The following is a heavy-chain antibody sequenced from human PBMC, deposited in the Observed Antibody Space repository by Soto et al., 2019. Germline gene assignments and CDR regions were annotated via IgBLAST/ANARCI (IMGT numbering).Heavy chain of an antibody. D-gene: IGHD2-15*01. CDR2: VYHCGST. J-gene: IGHJ4*02. CDR3: AMEYCSGGSCRSHFDY. Sequence: QVQLQESGPGLVKPSGTLSLTCAVSSGSISSSNWWRWVRQPPGKGLEWIGGVYHCGSTNYNPSLRSGATISVDKSKNQFAVMQSSVTAADAAVYFCAMEYCSGGSCRSHFDYWGQGTPVTGSS. CDR1: SGSISSSNW. V-gene: IGHV4-4*02.